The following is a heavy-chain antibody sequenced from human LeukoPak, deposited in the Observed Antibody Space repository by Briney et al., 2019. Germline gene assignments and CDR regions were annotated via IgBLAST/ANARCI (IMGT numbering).Heavy chain of an antibody. CDR1: GFTFSAYS. CDR2: ISYDGSDK. CDR3: ARVRVRELYGMDV. J-gene: IGHJ6*02. D-gene: IGHD3-10*01. Sequence: PGGSLRLSCAASGFTFSAYSMHWVRQAPGKGLEWVAVISYDGSDKYYADSVRGRFTISRDNSKNTVYLQMDSLRTEDTAVYYCARVRVRELYGMDVWGQGTTVTVSS. V-gene: IGHV3-30-3*01.